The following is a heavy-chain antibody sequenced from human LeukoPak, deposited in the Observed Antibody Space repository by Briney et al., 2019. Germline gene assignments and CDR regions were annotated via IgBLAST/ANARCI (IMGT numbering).Heavy chain of an antibody. CDR2: IYPGDSDT. J-gene: IGHJ4*02. Sequence: GESLKISCKGSGYSFTSYWIGWVRQMPGKGLEWMGIIYPGDSDTRYSTSFQGQVTISADKSISTAYLQWSSLKASDTAMYYCARHHTDNEVRGSIAAVSYDYWGQGTLVTVSS. CDR1: GYSFTSYW. V-gene: IGHV5-51*01. D-gene: IGHD6-13*01. CDR3: ARHHTDNEVRGSIAAVSYDY.